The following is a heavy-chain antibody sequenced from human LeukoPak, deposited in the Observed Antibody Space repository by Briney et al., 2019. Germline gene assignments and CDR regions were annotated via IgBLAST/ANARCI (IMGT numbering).Heavy chain of an antibody. D-gene: IGHD1-26*01. Sequence: GGSLRLSCTASGFTFGEYAMSWVRQAPGKGLEWVGFIRSKAFGGTPEYAASVKGRFTISRDDSKSIAYLQMNSLKTEDTAVYYCTRILLKWELPGSDAFDIWGEGTMVTVSS. CDR3: TRILLKWELPGSDAFDI. CDR2: IRSKAFGGTP. V-gene: IGHV3-49*04. J-gene: IGHJ3*02. CDR1: GFTFGEYA.